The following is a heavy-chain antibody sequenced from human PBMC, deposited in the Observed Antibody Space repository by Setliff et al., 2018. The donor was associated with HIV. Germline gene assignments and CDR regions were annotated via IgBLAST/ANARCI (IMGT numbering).Heavy chain of an antibody. CDR2: FYTSGST. CDR1: GGSFTTYY. Sequence: SETLSLTCTVSGGSFTTYYWSWLRQPPGKELEWIGYFYTSGSTNYNPSLKSRVTISIDTSKNHFSLKLRSVTAADTAVYYCASEKKAWSVSDSFYEYWGQGVPVTVSS. D-gene: IGHD3-3*01. V-gene: IGHV4-4*09. CDR3: ASEKKAWSVSDSFYEY. J-gene: IGHJ4*02.